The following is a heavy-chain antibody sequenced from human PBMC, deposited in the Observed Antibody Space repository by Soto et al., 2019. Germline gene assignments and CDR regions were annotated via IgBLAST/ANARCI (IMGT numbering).Heavy chain of an antibody. CDR2: IHPNGRPT. J-gene: IGHJ5*02. Sequence: QVQLVQSGAEMKKPGASVKVSCKASGYTFTRHYMHWVRQAPGQGLEWMGVIHPNGRPTVYAQNFQGRLVRTTDTTTSTVYMELSMLRSDDTAVYYCARDQSYEDSYWWLDPWGQGTLVTVSS. CDR1: GYTFTRHY. D-gene: IGHD2-15*01. CDR3: ARDQSYEDSYWWLDP. V-gene: IGHV1-46*01.